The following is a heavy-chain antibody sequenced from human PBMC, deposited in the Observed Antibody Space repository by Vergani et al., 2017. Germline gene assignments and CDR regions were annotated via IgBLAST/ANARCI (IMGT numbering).Heavy chain of an antibody. V-gene: IGHV1-69*05. D-gene: IGHD4-17*01. CDR1: GGTFSSYA. Sequence: QVQLVQSGAEVKKPGSSVKVSCKASGGTFSSYAISWVRQAPGQGLEWMGGIIPIFGTANYAQKFQGRVTMTRDTSTSTGYMELRSLRSDDTAVYYCARVHGDYAPPGDGRIDWGQGTLVTVSS. CDR2: IIPIFGTA. J-gene: IGHJ4*02. CDR3: ARVHGDYAPPGDGRID.